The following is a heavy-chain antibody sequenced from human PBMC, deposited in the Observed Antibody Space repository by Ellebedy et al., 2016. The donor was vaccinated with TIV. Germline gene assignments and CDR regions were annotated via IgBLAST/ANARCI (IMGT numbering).Heavy chain of an antibody. D-gene: IGHD6-19*01. V-gene: IGHV1-69*06. Sequence: SVKVSXXASGGTFSSYAISWVRQAPGQGLEWMGGIIPIFGTANYAQKFQGRVTITADKSTSTAYMELSSLRSEDTAVYYCAKGRPRRIAVADDYWGQGTLVTVSS. CDR1: GGTFSSYA. CDR3: AKGRPRRIAVADDY. CDR2: IIPIFGTA. J-gene: IGHJ4*02.